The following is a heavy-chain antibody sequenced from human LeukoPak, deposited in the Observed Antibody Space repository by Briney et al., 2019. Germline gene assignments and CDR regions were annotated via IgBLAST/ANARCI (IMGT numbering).Heavy chain of an antibody. D-gene: IGHD2-15*01. J-gene: IGHJ6*02. CDR3: ARILDCSSSSCSYGMDV. V-gene: IGHV4-59*08. CDR2: IFYSGST. Sequence: PSETLSLTCAVSGGSMSSYYWSWVRQPPGKGLEWIGYIFYSGSTNYNPSLKSRVTISVDTSKNQFSLKLSSVTAADTAVYYCARILDCSSSSCSYGMDVWGQGTTVTVPS. CDR1: GGSMSSYY.